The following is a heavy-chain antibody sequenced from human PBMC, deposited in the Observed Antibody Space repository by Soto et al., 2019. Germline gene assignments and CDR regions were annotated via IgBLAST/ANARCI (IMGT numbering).Heavy chain of an antibody. CDR1: GESITTSNW. Sequence: QVHLQESGPGLVKSSETLSLTCTVSGESITTSNWWSWVRQPPGGGLEWIGEIYHRGTTNYNPSLKSRATISLDKSKNQFFLKVKSVTAADTAMYYCTRGDAAVSGDLYWGQAILVAVSS. CDR2: IYHRGTT. CDR3: TRGDAAVSGDLY. D-gene: IGHD6-19*01. V-gene: IGHV4-4*02. J-gene: IGHJ4*02.